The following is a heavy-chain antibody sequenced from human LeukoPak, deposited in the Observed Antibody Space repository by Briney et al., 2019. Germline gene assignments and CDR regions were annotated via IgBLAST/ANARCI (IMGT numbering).Heavy chain of an antibody. CDR1: GFTFDDYA. CDR2: ISWNRGSI. J-gene: IGHJ4*02. D-gene: IGHD6-19*01. V-gene: IGHV3-9*01. Sequence: GRSLRLSCAASGFTFDDYAMPWVRQAPGKGLEWVSGISWNRGSIGYADSVKGRFTISRDNAKNSLYLQMKSLRAEDTALYYCAKDMSGYSSGQGWDYWGQGTLVTVSS. CDR3: AKDMSGYSSGQGWDY.